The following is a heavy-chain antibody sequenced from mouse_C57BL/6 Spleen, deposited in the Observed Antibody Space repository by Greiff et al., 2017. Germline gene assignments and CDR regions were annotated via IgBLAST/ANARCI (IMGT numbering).Heavy chain of an antibody. CDR2: FYPGSGSI. CDR1: GYTFTEYT. J-gene: IGHJ4*01. CDR3: ARHEDGGYCNGGYAMDY. Sequence: VQLQQSGAELVKPGASVKLSCKASGYTFTEYTIHWVKQRSGQGLEWIGWFYPGSGSIKYNEKFKDKATLTADKSSSTIYMELSRLTSEDSAVYFCARHEDGGYCNGGYAMDYWGQGTSVTVSS. V-gene: IGHV1-62-2*01. D-gene: IGHD2-10*02.